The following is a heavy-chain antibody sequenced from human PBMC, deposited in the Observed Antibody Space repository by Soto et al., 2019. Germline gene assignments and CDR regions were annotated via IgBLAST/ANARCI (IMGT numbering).Heavy chain of an antibody. Sequence: SDTLSLTCTVSGGSISSGGYYWSWIRQHPGKGLEWIGYIYYSGSTYYNPSLKSRVTISVDTSKNQFSLKLSSVTAADTAVYYCARGGYCSSTSCYDYPSYYYYYYGMDVWGQGTTVTVSS. CDR3: ARGGYCSSTSCYDYPSYYYYYYGMDV. CDR2: IYYSGST. J-gene: IGHJ6*02. V-gene: IGHV4-31*03. D-gene: IGHD2-2*03. CDR1: GGSISSGGYY.